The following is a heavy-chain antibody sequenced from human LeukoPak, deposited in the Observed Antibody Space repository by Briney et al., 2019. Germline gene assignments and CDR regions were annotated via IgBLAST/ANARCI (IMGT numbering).Heavy chain of an antibody. J-gene: IGHJ4*02. CDR3: ARDVAGSWGYFDY. V-gene: IGHV1-46*01. Sequence: ASVKVSCKASGYTFTSYNIHWVRQAPGQGLEWMGIVNPSTGSSSYAQKFQGRVSMTRDTSTSTVDMELSSLRSEDTAVFYCARDVAGSWGYFDYWGQGTLVNVSS. CDR1: GYTFTSYN. CDR2: VNPSTGSS. D-gene: IGHD6-19*01.